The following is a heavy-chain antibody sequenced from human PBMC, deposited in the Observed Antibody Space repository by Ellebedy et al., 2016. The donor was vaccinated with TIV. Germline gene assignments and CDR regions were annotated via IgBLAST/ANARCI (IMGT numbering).Heavy chain of an antibody. CDR2: ISWNSGTI. J-gene: IGHJ4*02. CDR1: GFAFDDYG. D-gene: IGHD2-2*01. CDR3: ARGSGYCSSTSCSGETD. Sequence: SLKISCAASGFAFDDYGMHWVRQAPGKGLEWVSAISWNSGTIGYADSVKGRFTISRDNAKNSLYLQMNSLSADDTAVYYCARGSGYCSSTSCSGETDWGQGTPVTVSS. V-gene: IGHV3-9*01.